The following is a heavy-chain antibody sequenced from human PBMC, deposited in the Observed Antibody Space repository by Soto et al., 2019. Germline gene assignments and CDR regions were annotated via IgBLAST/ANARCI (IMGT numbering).Heavy chain of an antibody. J-gene: IGHJ6*02. V-gene: IGHV4-34*01. Sequence: WTWLRQSPGKGLEWIGEIHPSGSTNYNPSLRSRVTISVDTSKNQVSLKLTSLTAADTAVYYCARGRDEYKLGNVWGQGTTVTVSS. CDR2: IHPSGST. CDR3: ARGRDEYKLGNV. D-gene: IGHD1-1*01.